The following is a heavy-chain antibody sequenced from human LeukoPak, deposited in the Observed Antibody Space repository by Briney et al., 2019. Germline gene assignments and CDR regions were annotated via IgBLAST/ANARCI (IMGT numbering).Heavy chain of an antibody. D-gene: IGHD3-9*01. CDR2: ISSSSSYI. Sequence: GGSLRLSCAASGFTFSSYSMNWVRQAPGKGLEWVSSISSSSSYIYYADSVKGRFTISRDNAKNTLYLQMNSLRAEDTAVYYCARGSPPNNFDWLSREIDYWGQGTLVTVSS. J-gene: IGHJ4*02. CDR3: ARGSPPNNFDWLSREIDY. CDR1: GFTFSSYS. V-gene: IGHV3-21*01.